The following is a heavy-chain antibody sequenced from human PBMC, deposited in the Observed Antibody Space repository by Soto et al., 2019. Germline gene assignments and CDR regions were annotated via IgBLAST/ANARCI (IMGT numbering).Heavy chain of an antibody. CDR3: ARGLYYYSSGSSTRFDP. CDR1: GGSFSGYY. Sequence: SETLSLTCAVYGGSFSGYYWSWIRQPPGKGLEWIGEINHSGSTNYNPSLKSRVTISVDTSKNQFSLKLSSVTAADTAVYYCARGLYYYSSGSSTRFDPWGQGTLVTVSS. D-gene: IGHD3-10*01. CDR2: INHSGST. V-gene: IGHV4-34*01. J-gene: IGHJ5*02.